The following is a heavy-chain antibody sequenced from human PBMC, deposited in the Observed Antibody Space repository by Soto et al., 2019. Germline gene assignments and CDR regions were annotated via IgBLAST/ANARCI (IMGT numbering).Heavy chain of an antibody. CDR1: GGSFSGYY. D-gene: IGHD4-4*01. CDR3: AGRPSNYVSWWFDP. J-gene: IGHJ5*02. CDR2: INHSGST. Sequence: SETLSLTCGVYGGSFSGYYWSWIRQPPGKGLEWNGEINHSGSTNYNPSLKSRVTISVDTSKNQFSLKLSSVTAADTAVYYCAGRPSNYVSWWFDPWGQGTLVTVS. V-gene: IGHV4-34*01.